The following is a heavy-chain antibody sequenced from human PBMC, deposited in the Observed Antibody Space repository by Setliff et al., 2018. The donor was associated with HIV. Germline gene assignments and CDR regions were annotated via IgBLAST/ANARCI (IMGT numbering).Heavy chain of an antibody. CDR2: FDPEDGET. D-gene: IGHD6-13*01. CDR1: GYTLTELS. CDR3: ATDPGYSSTWYSESFQH. J-gene: IGHJ1*01. Sequence: ASVQVSCKISGYTLTELSIHWVRQAPGKGLEWMANFDPEDGETFYAQKFQGRLTMTEDTSTDTAYMELSSLRSDETAMNYCATDPGYSSTWYSESFQHWGQGTVVTVS. V-gene: IGHV1-24*01.